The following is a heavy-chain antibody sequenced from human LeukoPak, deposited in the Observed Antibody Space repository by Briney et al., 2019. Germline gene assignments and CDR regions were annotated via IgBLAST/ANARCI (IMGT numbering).Heavy chain of an antibody. V-gene: IGHV3-9*03. D-gene: IGHD2-15*01. Sequence: GGSLRLSCAASGFTFDDYAMHWVRQARGKGLEWVSGISWNSGSIGYADSVKGRFTISRDNAKNSLYLQMNSLRAEDMALYYCARSGYCSGGSCYPFDYWGQGTLVTVSS. CDR2: ISWNSGSI. J-gene: IGHJ4*02. CDR1: GFTFDDYA. CDR3: ARSGYCSGGSCYPFDY.